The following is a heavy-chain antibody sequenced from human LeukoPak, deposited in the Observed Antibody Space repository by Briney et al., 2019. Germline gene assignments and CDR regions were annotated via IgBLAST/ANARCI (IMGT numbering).Heavy chain of an antibody. CDR1: GFIFGSYA. D-gene: IGHD4-23*01. J-gene: IGHJ4*02. CDR3: ANSFDYGGYYFDY. V-gene: IGHV3-23*01. Sequence: GGSLRLSCAASGFIFGSYAMSWVRQAPGKGLEWVSAISGSGDSTYYADSVKGRFTISRDDSKNTLYLKMNSLRAEDTAAYYCANSFDYGGYYFDYWGQGTLVTVSS. CDR2: ISGSGDST.